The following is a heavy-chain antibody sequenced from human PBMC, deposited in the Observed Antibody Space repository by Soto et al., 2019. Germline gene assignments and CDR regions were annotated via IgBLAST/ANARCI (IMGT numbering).Heavy chain of an antibody. CDR1: GFTFSSYS. CDR2: ISSSSSTI. J-gene: IGHJ6*02. D-gene: IGHD4-17*01. V-gene: IGHV3-48*02. CDR3: SSDYGDYPTGGAYGMDV. Sequence: WGSLRLSCAASGFTFSSYSMNWVRQAPGKGLEWVSYISSSSSTIYYADSVKGRFTISRDNAKNSLYLQMNSLRDEDTAVYYCSSDYGDYPTGGAYGMDVWGQGTTVTVSS.